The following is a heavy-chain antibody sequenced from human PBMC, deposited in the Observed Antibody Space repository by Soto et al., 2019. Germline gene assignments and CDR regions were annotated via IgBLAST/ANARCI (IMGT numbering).Heavy chain of an antibody. CDR2: IYHSGST. V-gene: IGHV4-31*03. D-gene: IGHD6-25*01. CDR3: AREAAGILNWFDH. CDR1: GGSISSGGYY. J-gene: IGHJ5*02. Sequence: QVQLQESGPGLVKPSQTLSLTCTVSGGSISSGGYYWSWIRQHPGKGLEWIGYIYHSGSTYYNPSLTGRVTIAVDTSKNQFSLKVSSVTAADTAVYYCAREAAGILNWFDHWGQGTLVTVSS.